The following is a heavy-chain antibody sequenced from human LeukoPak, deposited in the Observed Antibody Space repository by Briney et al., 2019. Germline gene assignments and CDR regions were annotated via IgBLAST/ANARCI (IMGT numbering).Heavy chain of an antibody. Sequence: PSETLSLTCTVSGYSISSGYYWGWIRQPPGKGLEWIGSTYHSGSTYYNPSLKSRVTISVDTSKNQFSLKLSSVTAADTAVYYCARAYYYDSSGHFDYWGQGTLVTVSS. CDR2: TYHSGST. D-gene: IGHD3-22*01. CDR3: ARAYYYDSSGHFDY. V-gene: IGHV4-38-2*02. J-gene: IGHJ4*02. CDR1: GYSISSGYY.